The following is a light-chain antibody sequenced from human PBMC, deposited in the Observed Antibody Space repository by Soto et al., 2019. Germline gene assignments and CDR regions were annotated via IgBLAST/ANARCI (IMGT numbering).Light chain of an antibody. Sequence: QSALTQPRSVSGSPGQSVTISCTGTSSDFCGYNYVSWYQHHPGKAPKLMIYDVSERPSGVPDRFSGSKSGNTASLTISGLQAEDEADYYCCSYAGTFYVFGTGTKVTVL. CDR1: SSDFCGYNY. CDR2: DVS. CDR3: CSYAGTFYV. J-gene: IGLJ1*01. V-gene: IGLV2-11*01.